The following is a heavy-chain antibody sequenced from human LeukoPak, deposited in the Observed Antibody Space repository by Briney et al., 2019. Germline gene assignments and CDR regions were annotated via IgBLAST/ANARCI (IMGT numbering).Heavy chain of an antibody. J-gene: IGHJ4*02. CDR3: ARVDYYDSSGYEFDY. CDR1: GGSISSGDYY. V-gene: IGHV4-30-4*01. D-gene: IGHD3-22*01. CDR2: IYYSGST. Sequence: SQTLSLTCTVSGGSISSGDYYWSWIRQPPGKGLEWIGCIYYSGSTYYNPSLKSRVTISVDTSKNQFSLKLSSVTAADTAVYYCARVDYYDSSGYEFDYWGQGTLVTVSS.